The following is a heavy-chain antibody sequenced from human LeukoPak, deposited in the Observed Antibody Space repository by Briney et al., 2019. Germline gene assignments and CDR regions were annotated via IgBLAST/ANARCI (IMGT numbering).Heavy chain of an antibody. V-gene: IGHV5-51*01. J-gene: IGHJ5*02. CDR2: IYPGDSDT. CDR3: ARLAGYCSGGSCYSSWFDP. Sequence: GESLKISCKGSGYSFTSYWIGWVRQMPGKGLEWMGIIYPGDSDTRYSPSFQVQVTISADKSISTAHLQWSSLKASDTAMYYCARLAGYCSGGSCYSSWFDPWGQGTLVTVSS. D-gene: IGHD2-15*01. CDR1: GYSFTSYW.